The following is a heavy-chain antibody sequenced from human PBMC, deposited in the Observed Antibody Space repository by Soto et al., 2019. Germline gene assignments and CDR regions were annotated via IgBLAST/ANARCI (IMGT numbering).Heavy chain of an antibody. CDR1: GVIFTDAC. Sequence: GSLRLCCVASGVIFTDACMNWIRQAPGKGLEWVGRINSKTDGGTTDYAAPVKGRFTISRDESNNTVYLQMDSLKSEDTAIYYCSPFMGASRDWGPGTLVTVSS. J-gene: IGHJ4*02. D-gene: IGHD1-26*01. V-gene: IGHV3-15*07. CDR2: INSKTDGGTT. CDR3: SPFMGASRD.